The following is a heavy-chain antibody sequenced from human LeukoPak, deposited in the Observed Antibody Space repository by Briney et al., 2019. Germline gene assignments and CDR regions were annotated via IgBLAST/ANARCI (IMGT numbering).Heavy chain of an antibody. Sequence: GGSLRLSRAASGLTFCSYILNWVSQAPGKGLGWVSYISSSSSTIYYTHSVNGRFTISRDNANNSLYLQMNSLRAEDTSVYDCPREGQWLTKNAFDIWGQGTMVTV. J-gene: IGHJ3*02. V-gene: IGHV3-48*01. CDR2: ISSSSSTI. D-gene: IGHD6-19*01. CDR1: GLTFCSYI. CDR3: PREGQWLTKNAFDI.